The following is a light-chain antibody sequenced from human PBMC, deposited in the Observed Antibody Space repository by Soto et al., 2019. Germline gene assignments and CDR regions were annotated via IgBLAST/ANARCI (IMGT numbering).Light chain of an antibody. CDR2: DAS. J-gene: IGKJ3*01. Sequence: GDRVTITCRASQSLSGTVAWYQQKPGKAPKLLIYDASSLQSGVPSRFSGGGSGTDFNFSISSLQPEDIATYYCQQYDYLPFTFGPGTKVDIK. CDR3: QQYDYLPFT. V-gene: IGKV1-5*01. CDR1: QSLSGT.